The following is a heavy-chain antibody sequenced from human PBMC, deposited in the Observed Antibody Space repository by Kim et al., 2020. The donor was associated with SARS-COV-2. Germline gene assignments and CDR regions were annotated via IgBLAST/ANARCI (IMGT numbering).Heavy chain of an antibody. Sequence: GGSLRLSCAASGFTFSTYGMYWVRQAPGKGLEWVALISYDGSNEYYADSVKGRFTISRDNSKNTLYLQMNSLRAEDTALFYCAKALLRGVNYYYYGMDVWGQGTTVPVSS. D-gene: IGHD3-10*01. CDR2: ISYDGSNE. J-gene: IGHJ6*02. CDR1: GFTFSTYG. CDR3: AKALLRGVNYYYYGMDV. V-gene: IGHV3-30*18.